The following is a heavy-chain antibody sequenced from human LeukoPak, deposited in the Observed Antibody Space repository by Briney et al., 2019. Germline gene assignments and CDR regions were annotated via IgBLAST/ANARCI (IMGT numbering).Heavy chain of an antibody. D-gene: IGHD4-17*01. Sequence: ASVKVSCKASGGTFSSYAISWVRQAPGQGLEWMGGIIPIFGTANYAQKFQGRVTITADESTSTAYMELNSLRAEDTAIYYCAKKTSEYGDASSPDYWGQGTLVTVSS. J-gene: IGHJ4*02. CDR1: GGTFSSYA. V-gene: IGHV1-69*13. CDR2: IIPIFGTA. CDR3: AKKTSEYGDASSPDY.